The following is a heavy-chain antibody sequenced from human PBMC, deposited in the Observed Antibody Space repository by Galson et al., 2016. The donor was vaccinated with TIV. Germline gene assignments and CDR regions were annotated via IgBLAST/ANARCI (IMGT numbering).Heavy chain of an antibody. CDR2: ISAGGGRT. V-gene: IGHV3-23*01. CDR3: AKMDSSGFDYVRRFDF. D-gene: IGHD3-22*01. J-gene: IGHJ4*02. Sequence: SLRLSCAASGFTFSSFAVSWVRQAPGKGLEWVSGISAGGGRTNYADSMKGRFTISRDNPKNTLYLQMSSLRAEDTAVYFCAKMDSSGFDYVRRFDFWGQGTLATVSS. CDR1: GFTFSSFA.